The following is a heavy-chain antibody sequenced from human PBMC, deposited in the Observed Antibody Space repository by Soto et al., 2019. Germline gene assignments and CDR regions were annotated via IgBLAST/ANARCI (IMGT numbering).Heavy chain of an antibody. CDR2: IRGSGDRT. Sequence: GGSLRLSCAASGFTFSSYAMGWVRQAPGKGLEWVSVIRGSGDRTYYADSVKGRFTISRDNSKNTLYMQMNTLRAEDTAVYYCAKQQGPGTPYYYAMDVWGQGTTVTVSS. CDR1: GFTFSSYA. V-gene: IGHV3-23*01. CDR3: AKQQGPGTPYYYAMDV. J-gene: IGHJ6*02. D-gene: IGHD1-1*01.